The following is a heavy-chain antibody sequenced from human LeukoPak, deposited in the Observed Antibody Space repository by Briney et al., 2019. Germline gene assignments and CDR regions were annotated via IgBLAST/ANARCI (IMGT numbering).Heavy chain of an antibody. Sequence: GGSLRLSCAASGFTFSNSWMTWVRQAPGKGLEWVAGINQDGGEIHYVDSVKGRFTISRDNSKNMLYLQMNSLRADDTAVYYCARSLRVRGVPDYMDVWGKGTTVTISS. CDR1: GFTFSNSW. D-gene: IGHD3-10*01. V-gene: IGHV3-7*03. CDR2: INQDGGEI. CDR3: ARSLRVRGVPDYMDV. J-gene: IGHJ6*03.